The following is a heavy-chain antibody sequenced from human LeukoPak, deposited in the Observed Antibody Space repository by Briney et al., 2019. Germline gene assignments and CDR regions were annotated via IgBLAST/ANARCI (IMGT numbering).Heavy chain of an antibody. CDR1: GYTFTSYG. CDR3: AREGDSSKAAYYYYGMDV. CDR2: INTNTGNP. J-gene: IGHJ6*02. V-gene: IGHV7-4-1*02. D-gene: IGHD6-13*01. Sequence: GASVKVSCKASGYTFTSYGISWVRQAPGQGLEWMGWINTNTGNPTYAQGFTGRFVFSLDTSVSTAYLQISSLKAEDTAVYYRAREGDSSKAAYYYYGMDVWGQGTTVTVSS.